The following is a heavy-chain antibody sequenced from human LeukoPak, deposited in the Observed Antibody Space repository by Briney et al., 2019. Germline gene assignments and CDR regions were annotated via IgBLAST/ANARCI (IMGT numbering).Heavy chain of an antibody. Sequence: SETLSLTCTVSGGSISSGFYYWSWIRQPAGKGLEWIGRIYTSGSTNYNPSLKSRVTISVDTSQNQFSLKLSSVTAADTAVYYCARGQILDSSGYLYYFDYWGQGTLVTVSS. J-gene: IGHJ4*02. CDR3: ARGQILDSSGYLYYFDY. V-gene: IGHV4-61*02. D-gene: IGHD3-22*01. CDR1: GGSISSGFYY. CDR2: IYTSGST.